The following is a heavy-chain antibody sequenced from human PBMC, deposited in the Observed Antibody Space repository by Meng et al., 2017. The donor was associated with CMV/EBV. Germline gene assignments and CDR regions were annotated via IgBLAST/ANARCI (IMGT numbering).Heavy chain of an antibody. V-gene: IGHV1-58*01. D-gene: IGHD2-15*01. CDR3: AAEQYCSGGSCYGSSVGEGAFDI. J-gene: IGHJ3*02. CDR1: GFTFTSSA. CDR2: IVVGSGNT. Sequence: SVKVSCKASGFTFTSSAVQWVRQARGQRLEWIGWIVVGSGNTNYEQKFQERVTITRDMSTSTAYMELRSLRSEDTAVYYCAAEQYCSGGSCYGSSVGEGAFDIWGQGTMVTVS.